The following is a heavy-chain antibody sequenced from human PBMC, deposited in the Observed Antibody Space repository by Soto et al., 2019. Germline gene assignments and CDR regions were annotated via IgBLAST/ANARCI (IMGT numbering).Heavy chain of an antibody. J-gene: IGHJ6*02. CDR2: MYNTGRT. CDR3: ARDLWGYCGTDCYPLDV. Sequence: QVQLQESGPGLVKPSETLSLTCTVSGGSISRYYWSWIRQPPGKGLEWIGYMYNTGRTVYNPSFKSRVTISVDPSKNQFSLQLDSVTAADTAVYYCARDLWGYCGTDCYPLDVWGQGTTVTVSS. CDR1: GGSISRYY. D-gene: IGHD2-21*02. V-gene: IGHV4-59*01.